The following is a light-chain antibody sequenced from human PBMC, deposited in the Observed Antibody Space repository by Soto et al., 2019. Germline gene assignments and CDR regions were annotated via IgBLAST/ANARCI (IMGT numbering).Light chain of an antibody. CDR2: KAS. CDR1: QSIRTW. J-gene: IGKJ1*01. V-gene: IGKV1-5*03. Sequence: HVTQFPSYLSASVGDSVTITCRASQSIRTWLAWYQQKPGSAPKLLIYKASTLDSGVPSRFSGNGSGTDFALTINNVQPEDCATYYCQQYNSYWTFGLGTKVDIK. CDR3: QQYNSYWT.